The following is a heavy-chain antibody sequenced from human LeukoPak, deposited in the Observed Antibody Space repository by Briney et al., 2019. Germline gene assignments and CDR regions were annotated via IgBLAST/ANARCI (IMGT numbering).Heavy chain of an antibody. Sequence: HPGGSLRLSCAASGFTFSSYAMSWVRQAPGKGLEWVSAISGSGGSTYYADSVKGRFTISRDNSKNTLYLQMNSLRAEDTAVYYCAKGLLWFGELLKWGQGTLVTVSS. V-gene: IGHV3-23*01. CDR1: GFTFSSYA. D-gene: IGHD3-10*01. J-gene: IGHJ4*02. CDR3: AKGLLWFGELLK. CDR2: ISGSGGST.